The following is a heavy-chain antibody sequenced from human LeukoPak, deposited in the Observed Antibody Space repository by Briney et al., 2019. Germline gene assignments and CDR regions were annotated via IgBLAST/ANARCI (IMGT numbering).Heavy chain of an antibody. V-gene: IGHV1-18*01. J-gene: IGHJ4*02. CDR2: ISANNNNT. Sequence: ASVKVSCKASGYSFTTYGISWVRQAPGQGLEWMGWISANNNNTDNVQKLQGRVTMTTDTSTSTAYMELRSLRSDDTAVYYCARDVRDYDILTGYPYYWGQGTLVTVSS. D-gene: IGHD3-9*01. CDR3: ARDVRDYDILTGYPYY. CDR1: GYSFTTYG.